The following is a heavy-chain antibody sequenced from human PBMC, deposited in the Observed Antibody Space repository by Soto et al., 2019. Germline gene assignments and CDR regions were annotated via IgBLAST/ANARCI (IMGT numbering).Heavy chain of an antibody. D-gene: IGHD4-17*01. V-gene: IGHV3-15*01. Sequence: EVQLVESGGGLVKPGGSLRLSCAASGFTFSNAWMSWVRQAPGKGLEWVGRIKSKTDGGTTDYAAPVKGRFTISRDDSKNTLYLQMNSLKTEDTAVYYCTTDQYGDYGNSGYWGQGTLVTVSS. CDR1: GFTFSNAW. J-gene: IGHJ4*02. CDR2: IKSKTDGGTT. CDR3: TTDQYGDYGNSGY.